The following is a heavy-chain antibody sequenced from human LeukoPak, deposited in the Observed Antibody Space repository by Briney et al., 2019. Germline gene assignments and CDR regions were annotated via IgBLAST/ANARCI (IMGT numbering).Heavy chain of an antibody. CDR2: LSYTGRT. D-gene: IGHD3-22*01. CDR3: ARLLDNDISGDPDTFDV. J-gene: IGHJ3*01. CDR1: GGSLSGHY. Sequence: PSETLSLTCTVSGGSLSGHYWSWIRQPPGKRLEWIGYLSYTGRTKYNPSLQNRVTISIDTSKSQFSLKLPSVTSADTAVYSCARLLDNDISGDPDTFDVWGQGTTVIVSS. V-gene: IGHV4-59*11.